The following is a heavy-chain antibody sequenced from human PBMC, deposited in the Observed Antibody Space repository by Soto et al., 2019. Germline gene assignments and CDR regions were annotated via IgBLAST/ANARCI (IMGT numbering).Heavy chain of an antibody. D-gene: IGHD5-12*01. V-gene: IGHV4-30-2*01. Sequence: QLQLQESGSGLVKPSQTLSLTCAVSGGCISSGGYSWRWIRQRPGKGLEWIGYIYHSGSTYYNPSLKSRVTISVDRSKNQFSLKLSSVTAADTAVYYCAAGGGLPRYYWGQGTLVTVSS. CDR3: AAGGGLPRYY. J-gene: IGHJ4*02. CDR2: IYHSGST. CDR1: GGCISSGGYS.